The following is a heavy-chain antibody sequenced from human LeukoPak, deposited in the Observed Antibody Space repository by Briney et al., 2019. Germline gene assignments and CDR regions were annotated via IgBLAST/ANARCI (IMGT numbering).Heavy chain of an antibody. J-gene: IGHJ6*02. V-gene: IGHV4-31*03. CDR3: AREAGSGIYGMDV. Sequence: SETLSLTCTVSGGSISSGGYYWSWIRQHPGKGLEWIGYIYYSGSTYYNPSLKSRVTISVDTSKNQFSLKLSPVTAADTAVYYCAREAGSGIYGMDVWGQGTTVTVSS. D-gene: IGHD3-10*01. CDR1: GGSISSGGYY. CDR2: IYYSGST.